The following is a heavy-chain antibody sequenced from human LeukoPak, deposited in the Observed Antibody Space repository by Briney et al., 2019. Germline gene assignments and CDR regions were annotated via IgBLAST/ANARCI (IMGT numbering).Heavy chain of an antibody. J-gene: IGHJ4*02. D-gene: IGHD2-2*01. V-gene: IGHV3-23*01. CDR3: AASLPNIVVVPATKGPFGY. CDR2: ISNNGGYT. Sequence: GGSLRLSCAASGFTFSSSAMSWVRQAPGKGLEWVSAISNNGGYTYYADSVQGRFTISRDNSKSTLCLQMNSLRAEDTAVYYCAASLPNIVVVPATKGPFGYWGQGALVTVSS. CDR1: GFTFSSSA.